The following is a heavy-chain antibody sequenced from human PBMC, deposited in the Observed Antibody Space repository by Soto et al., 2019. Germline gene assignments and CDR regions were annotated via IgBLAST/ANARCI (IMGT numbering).Heavy chain of an antibody. V-gene: IGHV5-51*01. D-gene: IGHD6-13*01. CDR3: ARTAVAGKDYYGMDV. Sequence: EVQLVQSGAEVKKPGESLKISCKGSGYSFTNYWIGWVRQMPGKGLECMGIIYPGDSDTRYSPSFQGQVTISADKSISIGYLQWRSLKAWDTAMDYCARTAVAGKDYYGMDVWGQGTTVTVSS. J-gene: IGHJ6*02. CDR2: IYPGDSDT. CDR1: GYSFTNYW.